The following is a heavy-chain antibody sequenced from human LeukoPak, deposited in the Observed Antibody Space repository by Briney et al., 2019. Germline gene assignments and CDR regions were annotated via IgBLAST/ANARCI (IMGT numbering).Heavy chain of an antibody. Sequence: SETLSLTCTVSGGSLSSYYWSWIRQPPGKGLEWIGYIYYRGSTNYNPSLKSRVTISVYTSKNQFSLKLSSVTAADTAVYYCARLKYYYDSSGYRAEYFQHWGQGTLVTVSS. V-gene: IGHV4-59*01. CDR2: IYYRGST. J-gene: IGHJ1*01. CDR3: ARLKYYYDSSGYRAEYFQH. CDR1: GGSLSSYY. D-gene: IGHD3-22*01.